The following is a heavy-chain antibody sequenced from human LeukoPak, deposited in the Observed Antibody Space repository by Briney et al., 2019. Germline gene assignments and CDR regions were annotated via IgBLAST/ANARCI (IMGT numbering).Heavy chain of an antibody. V-gene: IGHV3-23*01. CDR1: GFTFSSYA. J-gene: IGHJ3*02. D-gene: IGHD2-15*01. Sequence: AGGSLRLSCAASGFTFSSYAMSWVCQAPGKGLEWVSAISGSGGSTYYADSVKGRFTISRDNSKNTLYLQMNSLRAEDTAVYYCAKGGIIRDAFDIWGQGTMVTVSS. CDR3: AKGGIIRDAFDI. CDR2: ISGSGGST.